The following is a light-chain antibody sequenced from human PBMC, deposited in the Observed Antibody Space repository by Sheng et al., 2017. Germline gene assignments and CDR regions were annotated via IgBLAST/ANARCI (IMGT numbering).Light chain of an antibody. J-gene: IGKJ4*01. CDR1: QDISNY. CDR3: QQYDNLLT. V-gene: IGKV1-33*01. CDR2: DAS. Sequence: GDRVTITCQASQDISNYLNWYQQKPGKAPKLLIYDASNLETGVPSRFSGSGSGTDFTFTISSLQPEDIATYYCQQYDNLLTFGGGTRWRSN.